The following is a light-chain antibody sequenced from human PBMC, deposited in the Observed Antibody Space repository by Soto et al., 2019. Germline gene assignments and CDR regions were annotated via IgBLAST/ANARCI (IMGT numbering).Light chain of an antibody. CDR1: QTVSSAY. V-gene: IGKV3-20*01. CDR3: QQYGSSPIT. CDR2: DAS. J-gene: IGKJ5*01. Sequence: EIVLTQSPGTLSLSPGERATLSCRASQTVSSAYLAWYQQKPGQAPRLLIYDASTRATGIPDRFSGSGSGTDFTLIISRLEPEDFAVYYCQQYGSSPITFGQGTRLEIK.